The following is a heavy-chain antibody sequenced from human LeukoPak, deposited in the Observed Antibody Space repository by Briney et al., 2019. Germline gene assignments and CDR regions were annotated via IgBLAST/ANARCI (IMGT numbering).Heavy chain of an antibody. CDR2: INHSGST. V-gene: IGHV4-34*01. Sequence: SETLSLTCAVYGGSFSGYYWSWIRQPPGKGPEWIGEINHSGSTNYNPSLKSRVTISVDTSKNQFSLKLSSVTAADTAVYYCARGRRVVVVAAGKWFDPRGQGTLVTVSS. D-gene: IGHD2-15*01. CDR3: ARGRRVVVVAAGKWFDP. CDR1: GGSFSGYY. J-gene: IGHJ5*02.